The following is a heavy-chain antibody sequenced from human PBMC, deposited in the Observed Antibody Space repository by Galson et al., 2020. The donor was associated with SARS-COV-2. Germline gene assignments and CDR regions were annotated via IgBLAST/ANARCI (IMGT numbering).Heavy chain of an antibody. CDR3: ATVRFYGSGSYLHY. J-gene: IGHJ4*02. Sequence: ASVTVSCKVSGYTLPELSIHWVRQAPDTGLEWMGGFDHDGGETIYTQKFQGRVTMTEDTSTDTAYMELNSLRSEDTAVYFCATVRFYGSGSYLHYWVQGTLVTVSS. CDR2: FDHDGGET. CDR1: GYTLPELS. V-gene: IGHV1-24*01. D-gene: IGHD3-10*01.